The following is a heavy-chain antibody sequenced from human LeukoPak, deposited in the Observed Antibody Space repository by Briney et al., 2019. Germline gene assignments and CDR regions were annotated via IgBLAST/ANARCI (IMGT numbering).Heavy chain of an antibody. CDR3: ARDEDTAMAH. CDR1: GYTFTGYY. D-gene: IGHD5-18*01. J-gene: IGHJ4*02. CDR2: INPNSGGT. Sequence: ASVKVSCEASGYTFTGYYMHWVRQAPGQGLEWMGWINPNSGGTNYAQKFQGRVTMTRDTSISTAYMELSSLRSDDTAVYYCARDEDTAMAHWGQGTLVTVSS. V-gene: IGHV1-2*02.